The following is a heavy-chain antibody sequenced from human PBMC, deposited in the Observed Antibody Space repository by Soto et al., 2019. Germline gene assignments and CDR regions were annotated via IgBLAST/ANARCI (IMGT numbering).Heavy chain of an antibody. J-gene: IGHJ5*02. V-gene: IGHV1-18*01. Sequence: QVQLVQSGAEVKKPGASVKVSCKASGYTFTSYGISWVRQAPGQGLEWMGWISAYNGNTNYAQKLQGRVTMTTDTSTSTAYMEMRSLRSDETAVYSCARDRRDQLLLHTWFDPWGQGTLVTVSS. D-gene: IGHD2-15*01. CDR2: ISAYNGNT. CDR3: ARDRRDQLLLHTWFDP. CDR1: GYTFTSYG.